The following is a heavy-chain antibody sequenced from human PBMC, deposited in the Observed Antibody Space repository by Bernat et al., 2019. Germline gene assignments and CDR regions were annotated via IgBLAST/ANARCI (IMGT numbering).Heavy chain of an antibody. Sequence: EVQLVESGGGLVRPGGPLRLSCAASGFTFSSHWMHWVRQAPGKGLVWVSRINSDGSNTNYADSVKGRFTISRDNAKNTLYLQMNSLRADDTAIYYCASHVSAGFDYWGQGTLVTVSS. J-gene: IGHJ4*02. D-gene: IGHD2-2*01. V-gene: IGHV3-74*01. CDR2: INSDGSNT. CDR3: ASHVSAGFDY. CDR1: GFTFSSHW.